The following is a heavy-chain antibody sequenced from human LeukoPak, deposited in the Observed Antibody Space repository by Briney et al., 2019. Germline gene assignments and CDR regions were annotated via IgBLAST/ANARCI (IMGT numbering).Heavy chain of an antibody. CDR2: ISYDGSNK. V-gene: IGHV3-30*18. CDR1: GFTFSSYA. D-gene: IGHD3-3*01. CDR3: AKSARSYDFWSGYSYYFDY. J-gene: IGHJ4*02. Sequence: GGSLRLSCAASGFTFSSYAMSWVRQAPGKGLEWVAVISYDGSNKYYADSVKGRFTISRDNSKNTLYLQMNSLRAEDTAVYYCAKSARSYDFWSGYSYYFDYWGQGTLVTVSS.